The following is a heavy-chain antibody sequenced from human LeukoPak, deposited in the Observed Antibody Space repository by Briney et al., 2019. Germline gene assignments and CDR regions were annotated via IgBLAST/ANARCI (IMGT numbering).Heavy chain of an antibody. CDR1: GGTFSSYA. CDR2: IIPIFGTA. J-gene: IGHJ3*02. Sequence: GASVKVSCKASGGTFSSYAISWVRQAPGQGLEWMGGIIPIFGTANYAQKFQGRVTITTDESTGTAYMELSSLRSEDTAVYYCAREGWFGELGFDDAFDIWGQGTMVTVSS. V-gene: IGHV1-69*05. CDR3: AREGWFGELGFDDAFDI. D-gene: IGHD3-10*01.